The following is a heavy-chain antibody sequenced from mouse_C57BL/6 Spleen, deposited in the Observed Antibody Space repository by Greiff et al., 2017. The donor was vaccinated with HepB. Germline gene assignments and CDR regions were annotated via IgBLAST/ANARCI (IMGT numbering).Heavy chain of an antibody. D-gene: IGHD1-1*01. Sequence: VQLQQSGAELVRPGTSVKMSCKASGYTFTNYWIGWAKQRPGHGLEWIGDIYPGGGYTNYNEKFKGKATLTEDKSSSTAYMQFSSLTSEDSAIYYCARENYGSSYVYATDYWGQGTSVTVSS. J-gene: IGHJ4*01. CDR3: ARENYGSSYVYATDY. V-gene: IGHV1-63*01. CDR1: GYTFTNYW. CDR2: IYPGGGYT.